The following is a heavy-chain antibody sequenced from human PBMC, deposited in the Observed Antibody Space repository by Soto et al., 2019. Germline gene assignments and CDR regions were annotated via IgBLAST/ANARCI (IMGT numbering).Heavy chain of an antibody. CDR3: AREALLWFGEHLKHYYYGIDV. CDR1: GFTFSSYG. Sequence: QVQLVESGGGVVQPGRSLRLSCAASGFTFSSYGMHWVRQAPGKGLEWVAVIWYDGSNKYYADSVKGRFTISRDNSKNTLYPQMNSLRAEDTAVYYCAREALLWFGEHLKHYYYGIDVWGQGTTVTVSS. V-gene: IGHV3-33*01. CDR2: IWYDGSNK. D-gene: IGHD3-10*01. J-gene: IGHJ6*02.